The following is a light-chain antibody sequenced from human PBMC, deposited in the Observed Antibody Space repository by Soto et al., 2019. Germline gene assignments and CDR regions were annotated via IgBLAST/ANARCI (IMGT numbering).Light chain of an antibody. V-gene: IGLV2-14*03. CDR1: SSDVGAYNY. Sequence: QSALTQPASVSGSPGQSITISCTGTSSDVGAYNYVSWFQQHPGKAPKLMIFDVSSRPSGVSDRFSGSKSGNTASLTISGLQAEDEADYYGHSYTSNNTYVFGTGTKVTVL. CDR2: DVS. J-gene: IGLJ1*01. CDR3: HSYTSNNTYV.